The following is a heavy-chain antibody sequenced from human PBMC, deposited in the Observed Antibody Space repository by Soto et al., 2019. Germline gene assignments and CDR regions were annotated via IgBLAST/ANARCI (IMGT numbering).Heavy chain of an antibody. CDR2: IWYDGSNK. J-gene: IGHJ4*02. CDR1: GFTFSSYG. D-gene: IGHD3-9*01. V-gene: IGHV3-33*01. Sequence: QVQLVESGGGVVQPGRSLRLSCAASGFTFSSYGMHWVRQAPGKGLEWVAVIWYDGSNKYYADSVKGRFTISRDNSKNTLYLQMNSLRAEDTAVYYCARDGRYYDILAGYYRDVSGFDYWGQGTLVTVSS. CDR3: ARDGRYYDILAGYYRDVSGFDY.